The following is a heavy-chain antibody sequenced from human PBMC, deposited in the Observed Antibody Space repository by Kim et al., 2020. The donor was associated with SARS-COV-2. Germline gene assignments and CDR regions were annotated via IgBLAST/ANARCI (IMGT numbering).Heavy chain of an antibody. D-gene: IGHD6-6*01. CDR2: ITGSSIYI. J-gene: IGHJ4*02. CDR3: AGGFSSSPSGQLDY. V-gene: IGHV3-21*01. Sequence: GGSLRLSCAASGFAFSRSSMNWVRQAPGKGLEWVSSITGSSIYIYYADSVKGRFTISRDNAKNSLYLQINSLRAEDTAVYYCAGGFSSSPSGQLDYWGQG. CDR1: GFAFSRSS.